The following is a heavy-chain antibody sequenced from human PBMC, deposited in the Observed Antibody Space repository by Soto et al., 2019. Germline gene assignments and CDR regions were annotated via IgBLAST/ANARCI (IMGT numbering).Heavy chain of an antibody. Sequence: SETLSLTCAVYGGSFSGYYWSWIRQPPGKGLEWIGEINHSGSTNYNPSLKSRVTISVDTSKNQFSLKLSSVTAADTAVHYCARRRSSYYYYYGMDVWGQGTTVTVSS. CDR3: ARRRSSYYYYYGMDV. CDR2: INHSGST. J-gene: IGHJ6*02. CDR1: GGSFSGYY. V-gene: IGHV4-34*01. D-gene: IGHD3-10*01.